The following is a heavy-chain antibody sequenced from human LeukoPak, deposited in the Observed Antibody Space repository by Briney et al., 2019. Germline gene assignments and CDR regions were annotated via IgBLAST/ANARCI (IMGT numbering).Heavy chain of an antibody. CDR2: IRSKANSYAT. V-gene: IGHV3-73*01. D-gene: IGHD3-10*01. CDR1: GFTFSGSA. Sequence: GGSLKLSCAASGFTFSGSAMHWVRQASGKGLEWVGRIRSKANSYATAYAASVKGRFTISRDDSKNTAYLQMNSLKTEDTAVYYCTSITMVRGVIITNDYWGQGTLVTVSS. CDR3: TSITMVRGVIITNDY. J-gene: IGHJ4*02.